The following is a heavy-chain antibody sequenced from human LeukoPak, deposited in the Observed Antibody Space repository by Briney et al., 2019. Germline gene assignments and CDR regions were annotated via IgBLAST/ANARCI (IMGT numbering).Heavy chain of an antibody. J-gene: IGHJ6*02. Sequence: SSVKHSYKAPRRTFSSYAISWVPQSPGQGLEWMGRIIPILGIANYAQKFQGRVTITADKSTSTAYMALNSLRSEDTAMYYCARGDRISTIAAAGIGLFDYYYGMDVWGQGTTVTVSS. D-gene: IGHD6-13*01. V-gene: IGHV1-69*04. CDR2: IIPILGIA. CDR1: RRTFSSYA. CDR3: ARGDRISTIAAAGIGLFDYYYGMDV.